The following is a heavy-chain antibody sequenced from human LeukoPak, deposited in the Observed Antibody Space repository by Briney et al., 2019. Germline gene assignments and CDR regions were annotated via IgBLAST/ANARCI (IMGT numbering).Heavy chain of an antibody. CDR3: AKPFREYSSASDAFDI. CDR2: ISGSGGST. CDR1: GFTFSSYA. Sequence: GGSLRVSCAASGFTFSSYAMSWVRQAPGKGLEWVSAISGSGGSTYYADSVKGRFTISRDNSKKTLYLQMNSLRAEDTAVYYCAKPFREYSSASDAFDIWGQGTMVTVSS. D-gene: IGHD6-6*01. V-gene: IGHV3-23*01. J-gene: IGHJ3*02.